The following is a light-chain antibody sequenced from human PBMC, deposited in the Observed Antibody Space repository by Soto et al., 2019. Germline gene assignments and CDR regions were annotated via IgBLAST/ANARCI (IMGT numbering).Light chain of an antibody. CDR1: QGISNY. V-gene: IGKV1-27*01. J-gene: IGKJ1*01. CDR3: QKYNSAPWT. Sequence: DIQMTQSPSSLSASVGDRVTITCRASQGISNYLAWYQQQPGKVPKLLIYVASTLESGVPSRFSGSGSGTDFTLTISSLQPEDVATYYCQKYNSAPWTFGQGTKVEIK. CDR2: VAS.